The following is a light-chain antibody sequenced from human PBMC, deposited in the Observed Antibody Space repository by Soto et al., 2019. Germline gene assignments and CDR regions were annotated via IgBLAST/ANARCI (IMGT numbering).Light chain of an antibody. CDR1: SSNIGSNY. CDR3: AAWDDSLSGFYV. Sequence: QSVLTQPPSASGTPGRRVTISCSGSSSNIGSNYVYWYQQLPGTAPKLLICRNNQRPSGVPDRFSGSKSGTSASLAISGLRSEDEADYYCAAWDDSLSGFYVFGTGTKVTVL. J-gene: IGLJ1*01. V-gene: IGLV1-47*01. CDR2: RNN.